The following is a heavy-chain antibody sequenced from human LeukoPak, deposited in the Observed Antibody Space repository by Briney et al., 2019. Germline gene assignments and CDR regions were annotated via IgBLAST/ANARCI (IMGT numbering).Heavy chain of an antibody. D-gene: IGHD1-7*01. V-gene: IGHV1-58*01. CDR2: IVVGSGNT. CDR1: GFTFTTSA. CDR3: AAGLNYVFDY. Sequence: ASAKVSCKASGFTFTTSALQGVRQPRGRHVEWIGWIVVGSGNTNYAQKYQDRVTIPRDMSTSTDYMELSSLRSEDTAVYYCAAGLNYVFDYWGQGTLVTVSS. J-gene: IGHJ4*02.